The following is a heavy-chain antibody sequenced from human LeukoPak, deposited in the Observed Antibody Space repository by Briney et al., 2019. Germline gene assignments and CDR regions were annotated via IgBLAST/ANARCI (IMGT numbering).Heavy chain of an antibody. CDR1: GFTFSGYP. D-gene: IGHD3-22*01. CDR2: ISYDGSEK. J-gene: IGHJ4*02. Sequence: GGSLRLSCAASGFTFSGYPIHWVRQAPGKGLEWVAVISYDGSEKHYTDPVKGRFTISRDNSKNTLYLQMNSLRAEDTAVYYCAREGSSGYYPYWGQGILVTVSS. V-gene: IGHV3-30-3*01. CDR3: AREGSSGYYPY.